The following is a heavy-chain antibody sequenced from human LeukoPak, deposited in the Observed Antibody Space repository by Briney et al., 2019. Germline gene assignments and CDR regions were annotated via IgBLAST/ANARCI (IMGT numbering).Heavy chain of an antibody. J-gene: IGHJ5*02. Sequence: SETLSLTCAVYGGSFSGYYWSWIRQPPGKGLEWIGGINHSGSTNYNPSLKSRVTISVDTSKNQFSLKLSSVTAADTAVYYCARRGALNYDILSGTYNWFDPWGQGTLVTVSS. CDR2: INHSGST. CDR1: GGSFSGYY. D-gene: IGHD3-9*01. V-gene: IGHV4-34*01. CDR3: ARRGALNYDILSGTYNWFDP.